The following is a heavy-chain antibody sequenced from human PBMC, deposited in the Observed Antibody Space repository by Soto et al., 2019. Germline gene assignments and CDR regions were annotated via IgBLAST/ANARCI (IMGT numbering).Heavy chain of an antibody. J-gene: IGHJ6*02. CDR2: IWYDGSNK. D-gene: IGHD6-6*01. CDR1: GFTFSSYG. Sequence: PGGSLRLSCAASGFTFSSYGMHWVRQAPGKGLEWVAVIWYDGSNKYYADSVKGRFTISRDNSKNTLYLQMNSLRAEGTAVYYCAREGGGQLALGYYYGMDVWGQGTTVTVSS. V-gene: IGHV3-33*01. CDR3: AREGGGQLALGYYYGMDV.